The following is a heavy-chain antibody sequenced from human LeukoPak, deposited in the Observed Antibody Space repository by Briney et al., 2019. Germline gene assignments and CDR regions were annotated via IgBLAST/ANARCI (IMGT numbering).Heavy chain of an antibody. D-gene: IGHD2-15*01. CDR3: AREGARVVPGAFDY. J-gene: IGHJ4*02. CDR2: IIPIFGTA. V-gene: IGHV1-69*05. CDR1: GGTFSSYA. Sequence: ASVKVSCKASGGTFSSYAIRWVRQAPGQGLEWMGGIIPIFGTANYAQKFQGRVTITTDESTSTAYMELSSVRSEDTAVYECAREGARVVPGAFDYWGQGTLVTVYS.